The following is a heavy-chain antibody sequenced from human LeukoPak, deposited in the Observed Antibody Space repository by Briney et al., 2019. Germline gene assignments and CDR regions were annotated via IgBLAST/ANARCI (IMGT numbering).Heavy chain of an antibody. V-gene: IGHV3-30*18. J-gene: IGHJ4*02. CDR2: ISYDGSNK. D-gene: IGHD3-22*01. Sequence: PGRSLRLSCAASGFTFSSYGMHWVRQAPGKGLEWVAVISYDGSNKYYADSVKGRFTISRDNSKNTLYLQMNSLRAEDTAVYYCAKDTASYYDSSGYYSLDYRGQGTLVTVSS. CDR1: GFTFSSYG. CDR3: AKDTASYYDSSGYYSLDY.